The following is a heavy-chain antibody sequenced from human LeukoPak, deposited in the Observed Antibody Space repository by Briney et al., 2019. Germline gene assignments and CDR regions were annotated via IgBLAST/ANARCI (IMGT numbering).Heavy chain of an antibody. Sequence: PGRSLRLSCAASGFTFSSYAMHWVRQAPGKGLEWVAVISYDGRNKYYADSVKGRFTISRDNSKNTPYLQMNSLRAEDTAVYYCASSGWANPVWGQGTTVTVSS. J-gene: IGHJ6*02. CDR1: GFTFSSYA. D-gene: IGHD6-19*01. CDR3: ASSGWANPV. CDR2: ISYDGRNK. V-gene: IGHV3-30*04.